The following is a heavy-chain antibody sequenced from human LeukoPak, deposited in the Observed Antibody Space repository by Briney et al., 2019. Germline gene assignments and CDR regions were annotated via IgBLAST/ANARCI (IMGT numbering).Heavy chain of an antibody. D-gene: IGHD5-18*01. CDR2: INPNSGGT. V-gene: IGHV1-2*02. CDR1: GYTFTGCF. Sequence: ASVKVSCKSSGYTFTGCFMHWVRQAPGQGLEWMGWINPNSGGTNYAQKFQGRVTMTRDTSISTAYMELSSLRSDDTAVYYCARGGIQLWLLVDYWGQGTLVTVSS. J-gene: IGHJ4*02. CDR3: ARGGIQLWLLVDY.